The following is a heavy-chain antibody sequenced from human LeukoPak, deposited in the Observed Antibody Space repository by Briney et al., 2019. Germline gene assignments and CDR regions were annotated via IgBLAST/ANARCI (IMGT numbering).Heavy chain of an antibody. CDR1: GFTFSSYS. D-gene: IGHD5-24*01. V-gene: IGHV3-30*03. CDR2: ISYDGSNK. J-gene: IGHJ3*02. CDR3: AWSRDGYNLGDAFDI. Sequence: GGSLRLSCAASGFTFSSYSIHWVRQAPGKGLEWVAVISYDGSNKYYADSVKGRFTISRDNSKNTLYLQMNSLRAEDTAVYYCAWSRDGYNLGDAFDIWGQGTMVTVSS.